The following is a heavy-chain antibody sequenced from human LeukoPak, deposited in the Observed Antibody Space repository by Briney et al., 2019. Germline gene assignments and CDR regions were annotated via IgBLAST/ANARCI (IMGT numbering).Heavy chain of an antibody. CDR3: ATRERGYSGYDVDGESGWFDP. CDR1: GGSISSGDYY. V-gene: IGHV4-30-4*01. CDR2: IYYSGST. J-gene: IGHJ5*02. Sequence: SETLSLTCTVSGGSISSGDYYWSWIRQPPGKGLEWIGYIYYSGSTYYNPSLKSRVTISVDTSKNQFSLKLSSVTAADTAVYYCATRERGYSGYDVDGESGWFDPWGQGTLVTVSS. D-gene: IGHD5-12*01.